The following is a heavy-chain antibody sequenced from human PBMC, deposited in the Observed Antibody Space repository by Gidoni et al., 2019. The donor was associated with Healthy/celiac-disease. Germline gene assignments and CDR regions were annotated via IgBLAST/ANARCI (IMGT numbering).Heavy chain of an antibody. D-gene: IGHD5-18*01. V-gene: IGHV3-74*01. CDR1: GFTFSSYW. CDR2: INSDGSST. Sequence: EVQLVESGGGLVQPGGSLRLSCAASGFTFSSYWMHWVRQAPGKGLVWVSRINSDGSSTSYADSVKGRFTISRDNAKNTLYLQMNSLRAEDTAVYYCARDHRYGYLDYFDYWGREPWSPSPQ. J-gene: IGHJ4*02. CDR3: ARDHRYGYLDYFDY.